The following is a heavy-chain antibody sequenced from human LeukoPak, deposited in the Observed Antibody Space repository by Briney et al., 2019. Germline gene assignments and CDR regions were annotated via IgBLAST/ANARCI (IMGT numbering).Heavy chain of an antibody. D-gene: IGHD5-24*01. CDR2: IYYSGST. V-gene: IGHV4-59*01. CDR3: ASGDGYNASDI. J-gene: IGHJ3*02. Sequence: PSETLSLTCTVSGGSISSYSWTWVRQPPGKGLEWIGYIYYSGSTNYNPSLKSRVTISVDTSKNQFSLKLSSVTAADTAVYYCASGDGYNASDIWGQGTMVTVSS. CDR1: GGSISSYS.